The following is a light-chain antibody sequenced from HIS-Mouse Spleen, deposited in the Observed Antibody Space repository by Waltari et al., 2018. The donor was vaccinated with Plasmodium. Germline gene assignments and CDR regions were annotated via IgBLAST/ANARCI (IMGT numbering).Light chain of an antibody. CDR3: CSYAGSSTFVV. CDR1: SSDVGSYNL. Sequence: QSALTQPASVSGSPGQSITISCTGPSSDVGSYNLVSWYQQHPGKAPKLMIYEGSKRPSGVSNGFSGSKSGNTASRTISGRQAEDEADYYCCSYAGSSTFVVFGGGTKLTVL. J-gene: IGLJ2*01. V-gene: IGLV2-23*03. CDR2: EGS.